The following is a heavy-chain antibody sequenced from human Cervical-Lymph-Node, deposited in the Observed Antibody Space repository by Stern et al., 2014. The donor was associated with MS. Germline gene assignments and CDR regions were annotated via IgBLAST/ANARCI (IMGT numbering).Heavy chain of an antibody. V-gene: IGHV7-4-1*02. J-gene: IGHJ5*02. D-gene: IGHD6-13*01. Sequence: QVQLMQSGSELKKPGASVRLSCKASGYIFSDYGMNWVRQAPGQGLEWMGWINTNTANPTYAQGFTGRFVFSLDTSVSTAYLQISSLQAADTAVYYCARANSFRYTSSTTWFDPWGQGTLVTVSS. CDR3: ARANSFRYTSSTTWFDP. CDR1: GYIFSDYG. CDR2: INTNTANP.